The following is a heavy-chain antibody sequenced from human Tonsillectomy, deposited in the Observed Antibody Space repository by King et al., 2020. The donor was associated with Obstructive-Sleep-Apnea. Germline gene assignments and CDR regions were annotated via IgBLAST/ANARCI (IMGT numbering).Heavy chain of an antibody. CDR2: ISGSGGDT. V-gene: IGHV3-23*04. CDR1: GFTFSSYA. Sequence: EVQLVESGGGLVQPGGSLRLSCAASGFTFSSYAMSWVRQAPGKGLEWVSVISGSGGDTYYADSVKGRFTISRDNSKNTLYLQMNSLRAEDTAVYYCAKKTLYYYGSGKDHWGQGTLVTVSS. D-gene: IGHD3-10*01. CDR3: AKKTLYYYGSGKDH. J-gene: IGHJ4*02.